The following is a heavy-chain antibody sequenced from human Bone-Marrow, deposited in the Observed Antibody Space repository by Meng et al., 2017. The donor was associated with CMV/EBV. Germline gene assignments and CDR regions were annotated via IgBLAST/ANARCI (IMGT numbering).Heavy chain of an antibody. CDR1: GFTFSDYY. CDR3: VRLTIFGVVIAFEC. Sequence: ESLKISCAASGFTFSDYYMSWIRQAPGKGLEWIGSIYHSGSTYYNPSLKSRVTITVDTSKNQFSLKLSSVTAADKAVYYCVRLTIFGVVIAFECWGQRTLVTVSS. J-gene: IGHJ4*02. D-gene: IGHD3-3*01. V-gene: IGHV4-38-2*01. CDR2: IYHSGST.